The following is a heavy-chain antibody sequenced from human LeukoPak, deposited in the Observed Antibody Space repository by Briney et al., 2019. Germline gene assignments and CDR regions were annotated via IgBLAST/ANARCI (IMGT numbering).Heavy chain of an antibody. CDR1: GFPFTTYG. J-gene: IGHJ4*02. D-gene: IGHD2-21*02. Sequence: PGGSLRLSCAASGFPFTTYGMHWVRQPPGKGLVWVSRISPDGSSRSYADSVKGRFIISRDNAENTLSLQMNSLTAEDAAVYYCARDGGLLPDNWGKGTLVTVSS. CDR2: ISPDGSSR. CDR3: ARDGGLLPDN. V-gene: IGHV3-74*01.